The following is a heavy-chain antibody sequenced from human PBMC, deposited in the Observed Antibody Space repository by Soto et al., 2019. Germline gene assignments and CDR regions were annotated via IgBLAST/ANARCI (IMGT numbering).Heavy chain of an antibody. J-gene: IGHJ6*02. CDR3: AREHDCSGGSCYAGHYYYGMDV. Sequence: QVQLQESGPGLVKPSQTLSLTCTVSGGSISSGDYYWSWIRQPPGKGLEWIGYIYYSGSTYYNPSLKSRFTISVDTSKNQFSLKLSSVTAADTAVYYCAREHDCSGGSCYAGHYYYGMDVWGQGTTVTVSS. D-gene: IGHD2-15*01. V-gene: IGHV4-30-4*01. CDR2: IYYSGST. CDR1: GGSISSGDYY.